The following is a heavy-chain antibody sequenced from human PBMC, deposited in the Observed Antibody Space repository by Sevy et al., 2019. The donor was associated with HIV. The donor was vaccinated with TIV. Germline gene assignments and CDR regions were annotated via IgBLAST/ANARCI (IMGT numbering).Heavy chain of an antibody. V-gene: IGHV3-30-3*01. CDR3: ALERLSSAVAEYFHN. CDR2: ISFDGSNE. D-gene: IGHD1-1*01. Sequence: GGSLRLSCAASGFTFNFFSMHWVLQAPGKGLEWVATISFDGSNEHYADSVKGRFTISRDNSKNSLFLQMNSLRADDSAVYYCALERLSSAVAEYFHNWGQGTLVTVSS. CDR1: GFTFNFFS. J-gene: IGHJ1*01.